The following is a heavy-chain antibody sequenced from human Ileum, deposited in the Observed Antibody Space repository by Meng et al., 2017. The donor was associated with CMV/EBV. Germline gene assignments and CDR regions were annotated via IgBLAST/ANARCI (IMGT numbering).Heavy chain of an antibody. CDR3: ARVSVDFWSGRNFDY. CDR2: IYYSVST. D-gene: IGHD3-3*01. CDR1: GASISSYY. J-gene: IGHJ4*02. Sequence: SETLSPTCPLSGASISSYYWSWIRQLPGKGLEWFGSIYYSVSTNYNPTLKSRVTISVDTAKNPFSLELSAVTAADTAVYYCARVSVDFWSGRNFDYWGQGTLVTVSS. V-gene: IGHV4-59*01.